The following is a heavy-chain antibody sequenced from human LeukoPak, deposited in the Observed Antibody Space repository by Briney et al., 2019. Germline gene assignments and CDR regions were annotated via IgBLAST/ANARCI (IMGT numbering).Heavy chain of an antibody. CDR1: GYTFTGYY. CDR3: ARGGLYDFWSGYYTGYYYMDV. D-gene: IGHD3-3*01. Sequence: ASVKVSCKASGYTFTGYYMHWVRQAPGQGLEWMGWINPNSGGTNYAQKFQGRVTVTRDTSISTAYMELSRLRSDGTAVYYCARGGLYDFWSGYYTGYYYMDVWGKGTTVTVSS. V-gene: IGHV1-2*02. CDR2: INPNSGGT. J-gene: IGHJ6*03.